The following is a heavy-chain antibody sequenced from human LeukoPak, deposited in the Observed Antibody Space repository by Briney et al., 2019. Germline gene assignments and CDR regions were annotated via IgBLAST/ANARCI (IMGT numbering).Heavy chain of an antibody. CDR1: GDSISSYY. V-gene: IGHV4-4*07. CDR2: IYTSGTT. D-gene: IGHD3-3*01. CDR3: ARDITIFGVDAFDI. Sequence: ASETLSLTCTVSGDSISSYYWSWIRQPAGKGLEWIGRIYTSGTTNYNPSLKSRVTMSVDTSKKQFSLKLNSVTAADTAVYYCARDITIFGVDAFDIWGQGTMVTVSS. J-gene: IGHJ3*02.